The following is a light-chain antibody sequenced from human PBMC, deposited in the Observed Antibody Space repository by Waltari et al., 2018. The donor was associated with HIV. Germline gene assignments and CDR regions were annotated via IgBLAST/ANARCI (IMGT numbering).Light chain of an antibody. CDR2: QDS. V-gene: IGLV3-1*01. Sequence: SYELTQPPSVSVSPGQTASITCSGDKLGDKYACWYQQKPGQSPVLVIYQDSKRPSGITERFSGSNSGNTATLTVSGTQAMDEADYYCQEWDSSVQEFGGGTKLTVL. CDR1: KLGDKY. CDR3: QEWDSSVQE. J-gene: IGLJ2*01.